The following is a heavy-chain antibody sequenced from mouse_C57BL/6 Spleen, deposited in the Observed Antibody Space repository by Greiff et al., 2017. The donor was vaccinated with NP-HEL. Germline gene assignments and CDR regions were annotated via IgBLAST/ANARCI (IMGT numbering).Heavy chain of an antibody. CDR3: ARREGYSSWFAY. J-gene: IGHJ3*01. D-gene: IGHD2-12*01. V-gene: IGHV1-61*01. CDR2: IYPSDSET. Sequence: QVQLQQPGAELVRPGSSVKLSCKASGYTFTSYWMAWVKQRPGQGLEWIGNIYPSDSETHYNQKFKDKATLTVDKSSSTAYMQLSSLTSEDSAVYYCARREGYSSWFAYWGQGTLVTVSA. CDR1: GYTFTSYW.